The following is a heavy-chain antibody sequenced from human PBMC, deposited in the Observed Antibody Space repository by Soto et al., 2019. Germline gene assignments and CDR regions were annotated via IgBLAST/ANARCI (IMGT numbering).Heavy chain of an antibody. CDR2: IDHSGST. V-gene: IGHV4-34*01. Sequence: ASETLSLTCAVYGGSFSGYYWSWIRQPPGKGLEWIGEIDHSGSTNYNPSLKSRVTISVDTSKNQFSLKLSSVTAADTDVYYCARGPHYDFWSGYPNHYYYGMDVWGQGTTVTVYS. J-gene: IGHJ6*02. CDR3: ARGPHYDFWSGYPNHYYYGMDV. CDR1: GGSFSGYY. D-gene: IGHD3-3*01.